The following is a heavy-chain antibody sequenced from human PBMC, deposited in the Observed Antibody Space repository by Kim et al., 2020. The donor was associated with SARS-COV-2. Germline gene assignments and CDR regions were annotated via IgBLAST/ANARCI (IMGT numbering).Heavy chain of an antibody. Sequence: GGSLRLSCAASGFTFSSYVMSWVRQAPGKGLEWVSAISGSGGSTYYADSVKGRFTISRDNSKNTLYLQMNSLRAEDTAVYYCAKDVEGVGALYGDYWGQGTLVTVSS. J-gene: IGHJ4*02. D-gene: IGHD1-26*01. V-gene: IGHV3-23*01. CDR2: ISGSGGST. CDR3: AKDVEGVGALYGDY. CDR1: GFTFSSYV.